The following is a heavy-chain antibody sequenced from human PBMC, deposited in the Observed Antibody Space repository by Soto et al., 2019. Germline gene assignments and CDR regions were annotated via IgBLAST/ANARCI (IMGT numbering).Heavy chain of an antibody. D-gene: IGHD6-6*01. CDR3: ARERPDGARLDP. Sequence: SETLSLTCTVSGGSISRGDYYWSWIRQPPGKGLEWIGYIYHRGSTYYNPSLKSRVTISVGTSKNQFSLKLSSVTAADTAVYYCARERPDGARLDPWGQGTLVTVSS. V-gene: IGHV4-30-4*01. CDR2: IYHRGST. CDR1: GGSISRGDYY. J-gene: IGHJ5*02.